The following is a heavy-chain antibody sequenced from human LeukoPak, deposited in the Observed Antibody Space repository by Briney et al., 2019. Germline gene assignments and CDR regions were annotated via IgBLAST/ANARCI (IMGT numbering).Heavy chain of an antibody. J-gene: IGHJ4*02. D-gene: IGHD3-10*01. Sequence: GGSLRLSCAASGFTFSSYSMDWVRQAPGKGLEWVSSISSSSSYIHYADSVKGRFTISRDNAKNSLYLQMNSLRAEDTAVYYCARDSGPTDYWGQGTLVTVSS. V-gene: IGHV3-21*01. CDR2: ISSSSSYI. CDR1: GFTFSSYS. CDR3: ARDSGPTDY.